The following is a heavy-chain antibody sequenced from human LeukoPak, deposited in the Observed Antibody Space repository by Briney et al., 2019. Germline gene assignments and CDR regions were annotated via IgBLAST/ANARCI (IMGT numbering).Heavy chain of an antibody. Sequence: SETLSLTCSISADSISSFSWNWIRQPPGKGLEWIGYVYYSGSTNYNPSLKSRVTISIDAPYKQFSLRLSSVTAADTAVYYCARRGYDFWSDEWGQGTLVTVSS. CDR2: VYYSGST. J-gene: IGHJ4*02. V-gene: IGHV4-59*01. D-gene: IGHD3-3*01. CDR3: ARRGYDFWSDE. CDR1: ADSISSFS.